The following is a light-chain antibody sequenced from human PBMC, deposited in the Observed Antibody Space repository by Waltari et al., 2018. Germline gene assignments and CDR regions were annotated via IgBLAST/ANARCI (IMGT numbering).Light chain of an antibody. V-gene: IGKV4-1*01. J-gene: IGKJ2*01. CDR3: QQYYSTPNT. Sequence: DIVMTQSPDSLTVSLGDRPTINGKSGQNILHSSNNKNYLAWYQQKPGQPPKLLIYWASTREFGVPDRFSGSGSGTSFTLTISSLQAEDVAVYYCQQYYSTPNTFGQGTKLEIK. CDR1: QNILHSSNNKNY. CDR2: WAS.